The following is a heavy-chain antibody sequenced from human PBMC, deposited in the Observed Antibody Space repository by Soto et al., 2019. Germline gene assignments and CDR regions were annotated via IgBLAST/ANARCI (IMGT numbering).Heavy chain of an antibody. V-gene: IGHV5-51*01. D-gene: IGHD1-1*01. CDR3: ASQKTVIRGPLSSNWFDP. CDR2: IYPGDSDT. Sequence: GESLKISCKGYGYTFTDYWIGWVRQMPGKGLELIGLIYPGDSDTRYSPSFQGRVTISADKSISTAFLQWSSLWASDTAMYYCASQKTVIRGPLSSNWFDPWGQGTLVTVSS. CDR1: GYTFTDYW. J-gene: IGHJ5*02.